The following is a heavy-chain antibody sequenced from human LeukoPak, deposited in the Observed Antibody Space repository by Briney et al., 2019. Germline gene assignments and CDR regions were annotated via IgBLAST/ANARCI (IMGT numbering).Heavy chain of an antibody. CDR1: GGSISSGGYY. CDR3: ARGGPLYGSGSYRFDY. J-gene: IGHJ4*02. Sequence: TSETLSLTCTVSGGSISSGGYYWSWIRQHPGKGLEWIGYIYYSGSTYYNPSLKSRVTISVDTSKNQFSLRLSSVTAADTAVYYCARGGPLYGSGSYRFDYWGQGTLVTVSS. V-gene: IGHV4-31*03. CDR2: IYYSGST. D-gene: IGHD3-10*01.